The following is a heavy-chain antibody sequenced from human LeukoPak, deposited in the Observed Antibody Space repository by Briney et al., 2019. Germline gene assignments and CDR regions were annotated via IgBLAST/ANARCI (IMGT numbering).Heavy chain of an antibody. CDR3: ARDEHYGGKRLIDY. CDR2: ISWDGGST. CDR1: GFTFDDYA. D-gene: IGHD4-23*01. Sequence: PGGSLRLSCAASGFTFDDYAMHWVRQAPGKGLEWVSLISWDGGSTYYADSVKGRFTISRDNSKNSLYLQMNSLRAEDTALYYCARDEHYGGKRLIDYWGQGTLVTVSS. J-gene: IGHJ4*02. V-gene: IGHV3-43D*03.